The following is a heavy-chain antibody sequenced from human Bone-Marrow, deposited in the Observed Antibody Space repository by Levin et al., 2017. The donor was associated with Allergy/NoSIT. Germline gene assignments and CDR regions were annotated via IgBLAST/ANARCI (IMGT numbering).Heavy chain of an antibody. D-gene: IGHD2-2*01. CDR3: VRDEGGCRSTTGDTFFDP. CDR2: INIYNDYV. Sequence: ASVKVSCKASGYTFINYGIHWVRQAPGQGLEWMGWINIYNDYVKYEQKYQGRVTMTTDTSMTTAYMELRNLTSDDTAVYFCVRDEGGCRSTTGDTFFDPWGLGTLVIVSS. V-gene: IGHV1-18*01. J-gene: IGHJ5*02. CDR1: GYTFINYG.